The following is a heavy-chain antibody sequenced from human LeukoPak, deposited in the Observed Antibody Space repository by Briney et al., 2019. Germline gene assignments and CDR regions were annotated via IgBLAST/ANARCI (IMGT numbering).Heavy chain of an antibody. CDR3: AKLLGGGDCYYCEAY. D-gene: IGHD2-21*02. V-gene: IGHV3-48*01. Sequence: PGGSLRLSCAASGFTFSNYNMDWVRQAPGKGLEWVSYISSSSSTIYYADSVKGRFTISRDNSKNTLYLQMNSLRTEDTAVYYCAKLLGGGDCYYCEAYWGQGTLVTVSS. CDR1: GFTFSNYN. J-gene: IGHJ4*02. CDR2: ISSSSSTI.